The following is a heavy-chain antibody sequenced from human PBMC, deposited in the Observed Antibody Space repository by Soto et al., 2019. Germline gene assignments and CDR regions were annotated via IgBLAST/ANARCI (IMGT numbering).Heavy chain of an antibody. D-gene: IGHD2-2*01. CDR1: GGTFSSYT. CDR3: ARDGGGVVVPAADWYFDL. Sequence: QVQLVQSGAEVKKPGSSVKVSCKASGGTFSSYTISWVRQAPGQRLEWMGRIIPILGIANYAQKFQGRVTITADKSASTAYMELSSLRSEDTAVYYCARDGGGVVVPAADWYFDLWGRDTLVTVSS. V-gene: IGHV1-69*08. CDR2: IIPILGIA. J-gene: IGHJ2*01.